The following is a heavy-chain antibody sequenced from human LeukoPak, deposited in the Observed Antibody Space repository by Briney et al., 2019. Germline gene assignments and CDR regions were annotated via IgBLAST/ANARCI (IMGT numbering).Heavy chain of an antibody. V-gene: IGHV3-23*01. CDR1: GFSFSSSP. J-gene: IGHJ4*02. D-gene: IGHD5-18*01. CDR3: AKFNKAGYSFGTGYFDY. CDR2: IDSTGFST. Sequence: GGSLRLSCAASGFSFSSSPMAWVRQAPGKGLEWVSIIDSTGFSTRDADSVKGRFTISRDNSKNTLYLQMNSLRAEDTAVYYCAKFNKAGYSFGTGYFDYWGQGTLVTVSS.